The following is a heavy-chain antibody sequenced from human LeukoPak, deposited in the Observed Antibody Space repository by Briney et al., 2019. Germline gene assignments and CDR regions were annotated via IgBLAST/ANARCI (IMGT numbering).Heavy chain of an antibody. D-gene: IGHD6-19*01. CDR3: YSTGWYEYYYSGMDV. V-gene: IGHV3-7*01. Sequence: GSLRLSCAASGFTFSNYAMSWVRQAPGKGLEWVANIKQDGSQKYYVDSVKGRFTISRDNARNSLYLQMNSLRAEDTAVYYCYSTGWYEYYYSGMDVWGQGTTVTVSS. CDR1: GFTFSNYA. CDR2: IKQDGSQK. J-gene: IGHJ6*02.